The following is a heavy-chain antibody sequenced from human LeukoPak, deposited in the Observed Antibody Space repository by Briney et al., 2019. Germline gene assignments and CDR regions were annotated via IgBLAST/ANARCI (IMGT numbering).Heavy chain of an antibody. D-gene: IGHD1-26*01. CDR3: ARGFRRGSYGPNWFDP. V-gene: IGHV1-8*01. CDR2: MNPNSGNT. CDR1: GYTFTSYD. J-gene: IGHJ5*02. Sequence: GASVKVSCKASGYTFTSYDINWVRQATGQGLEWMGWMNPNSGNTGYAQKFQGRVTMTRNTSISTAYMELSSLRSEDTAVYYCARGFRRGSYGPNWFDPWGQGTLVTVSS.